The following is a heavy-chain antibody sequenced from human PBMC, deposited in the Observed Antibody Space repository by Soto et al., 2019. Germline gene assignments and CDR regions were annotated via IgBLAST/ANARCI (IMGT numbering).Heavy chain of an antibody. CDR2: ISGSGGST. CDR3: AKERGDDFLSGYAFDI. CDR1: GFTFSSYA. J-gene: IGHJ3*02. Sequence: GGSLRLSCAASGFTFSSYAMSWVRQAPGKGLEWVSAISGSGGSTYYADSVKGRFTISRDNSKNTLYLQMNSLRAEDTAVYYCAKERGDDFLSGYAFDIWGQGTMVTVSS. D-gene: IGHD3-3*01. V-gene: IGHV3-23*01.